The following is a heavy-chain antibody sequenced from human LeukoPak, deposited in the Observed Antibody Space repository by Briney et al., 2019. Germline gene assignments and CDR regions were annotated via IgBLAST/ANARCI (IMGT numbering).Heavy chain of an antibody. CDR3: ARVLYLRGLDAFDI. J-gene: IGHJ3*02. V-gene: IGHV4-38-2*02. Sequence: SETLSLTCTVSGYSITSGYYWGWFRQPPGKGLEWIGSIYHAGNTYYNPSLKSRVTISVDTSKNHFSLKLSSETAADTAVYYCARVLYLRGLDAFDIWGQGTMVTVSS. D-gene: IGHD3-10*01. CDR2: IYHAGNT. CDR1: GYSITSGYY.